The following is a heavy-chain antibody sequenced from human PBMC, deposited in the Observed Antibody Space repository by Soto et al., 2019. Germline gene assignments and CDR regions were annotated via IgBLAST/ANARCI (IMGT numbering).Heavy chain of an antibody. Sequence: EVQLLESGGGLVQPGGSLRLSCAASGFTFSSYAMSWVRQAPGKGLEWVSAISGSGGSTYYADSVKGRFTISRDNSKNTLYLQMNSLRAEDTGVYYCAKDSRGVVVKVGGVYWYFELWGRRTLVTVSS. CDR1: GFTFSSYA. J-gene: IGHJ2*01. D-gene: IGHD3-22*01. V-gene: IGHV3-23*01. CDR2: ISGSGGST. CDR3: AKDSRGVVVKVGGVYWYFEL.